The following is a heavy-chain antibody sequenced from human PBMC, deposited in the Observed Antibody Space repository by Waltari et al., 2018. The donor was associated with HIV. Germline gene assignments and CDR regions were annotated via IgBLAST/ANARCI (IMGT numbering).Heavy chain of an antibody. CDR1: GYTLSELA. Sequence: VKLVQSGAEVKQPGASVKVSCKVSGYTLSELALHWVRQSPGKGLEWMGGFDPEEGETVYAQKFQGRVTMTEDPSTGSAYRDLTGLRFDDTAVYYCTGGGSAFDVWGQGTMVTVSS. CDR2: FDPEEGET. D-gene: IGHD3-16*01. CDR3: TGGGSAFDV. J-gene: IGHJ3*01. V-gene: IGHV1-24*01.